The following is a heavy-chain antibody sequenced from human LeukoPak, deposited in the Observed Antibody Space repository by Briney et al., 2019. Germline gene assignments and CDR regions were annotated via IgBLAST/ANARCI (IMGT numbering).Heavy chain of an antibody. D-gene: IGHD1-26*01. J-gene: IGHJ4*02. CDR2: ISGAGGST. CDR3: AVPFHSASYYAFDY. Sequence: GGCLRLSCAAAGFTFDDYAMHWVRQAPGKGLEWVSLISGAGGSTYYADSVKGRCTISTDNSKNSLYLQMNSLRTEDPALYYSAVPFHSASYYAFDYWGQGTLVTVSS. V-gene: IGHV3-43*02. CDR1: GFTFDDYA.